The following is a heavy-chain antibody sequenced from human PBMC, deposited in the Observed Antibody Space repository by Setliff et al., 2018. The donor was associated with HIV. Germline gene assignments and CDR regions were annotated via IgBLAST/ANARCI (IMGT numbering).Heavy chain of an antibody. V-gene: IGHV4-39*07. Sequence: PSETLSLTCTVSGGSISSDDYYWNWIRQPPGKGLEWIGSVYYSGSTQYNPSFKSRATISTDTFKTRFSLKVTSVTAADTAVYYCARGTDNGDAFQIWGQGTLVTVSS. CDR1: GGSISSDDYY. J-gene: IGHJ3*02. CDR3: ARGTDNGDAFQI. D-gene: IGHD2-8*01. CDR2: VYYSGST.